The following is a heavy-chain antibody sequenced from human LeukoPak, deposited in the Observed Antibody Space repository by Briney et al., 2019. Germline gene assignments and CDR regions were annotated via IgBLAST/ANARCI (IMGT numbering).Heavy chain of an antibody. CDR3: ARVVTATHYYYYYMDV. CDR2: INHSGST. Sequence: GSLRLSCAASGLTFNNYWMNWVRQAPGKGLEWIGEINHSGSTNYNPSLKSRVTISVDTSKNQFSLKLSSVTAADTAVYYCARVVTATHYYYYYMDVWGKGTTVTVSS. J-gene: IGHJ6*03. V-gene: IGHV4-34*01. CDR1: GLTFNNYW. D-gene: IGHD2-21*02.